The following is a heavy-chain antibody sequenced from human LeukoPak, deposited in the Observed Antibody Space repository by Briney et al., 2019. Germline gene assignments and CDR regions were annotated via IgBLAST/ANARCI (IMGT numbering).Heavy chain of an antibody. J-gene: IGHJ6*03. D-gene: IGHD6-13*01. CDR3: ARSRHPYSSSWAYYYYYMDV. Sequence: ASVKVSCKASGYTFTGYYIHWVRQAPGQGLEWMGWISAYNGNTNYAQKLQGRVTMTTDTSTSTAYMELRSLRSDDTAVYYCARSRHPYSSSWAYYYYYMDVWGKGTTVTVSS. CDR2: ISAYNGNT. CDR1: GYTFTGYY. V-gene: IGHV1-18*04.